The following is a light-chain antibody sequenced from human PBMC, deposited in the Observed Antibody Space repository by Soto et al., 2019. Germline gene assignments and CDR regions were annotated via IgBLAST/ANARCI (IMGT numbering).Light chain of an antibody. Sequence: EIVMTQSPATLSVSPGERATLSCRASQSVRKNLAWYQHKPGQVPRLLIYDASNRATGVPVRFSGSGSETEFTLTISSLQSEDFAVYYCQQYNNWPPSTFGQGTKVDIK. J-gene: IGKJ1*01. CDR3: QQYNNWPPST. V-gene: IGKV3-15*01. CDR1: QSVRKN. CDR2: DAS.